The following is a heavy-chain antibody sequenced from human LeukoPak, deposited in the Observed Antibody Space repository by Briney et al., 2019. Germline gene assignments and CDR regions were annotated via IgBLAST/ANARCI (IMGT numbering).Heavy chain of an antibody. CDR1: GGSLSSGDYY. J-gene: IGHJ6*02. V-gene: IGHV4-39*01. D-gene: IGHD3-10*01. CDR3: ARHPVLLSGMDV. CDR2: IYYSGKT. Sequence: SETLSLTCTVSGGSLSSGDYYWGWIRQPPGKGLEWIASIYYSGKTYYSPSLRSRVTISVDTSRNHFSLKLTSVTAADTAVYYCARHPVLLSGMDVWGQGTTVTVSS.